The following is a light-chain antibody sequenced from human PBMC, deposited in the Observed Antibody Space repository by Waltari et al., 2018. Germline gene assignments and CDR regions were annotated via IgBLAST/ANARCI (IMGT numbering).Light chain of an antibody. CDR3: CSYAGSNTWV. Sequence: QSALTQPASVSGSPGQSITISCTGTSSDVGSYNLVSWYQHHPGKAPKLMIYEGSKRPSGVSNRFSGSKSGKTASLTISGLQAEDEADYYCCSYAGSNTWVFGEGTKLTVL. J-gene: IGLJ3*02. V-gene: IGLV2-23*01. CDR2: EGS. CDR1: SSDVGSYNL.